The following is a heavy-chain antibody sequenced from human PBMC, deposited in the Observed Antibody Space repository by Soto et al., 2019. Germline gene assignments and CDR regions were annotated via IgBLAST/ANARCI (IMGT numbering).Heavy chain of an antibody. CDR2: IYHSGST. CDR1: GGSISSSNW. J-gene: IGHJ2*01. V-gene: IGHV4-4*02. CDR3: ARDSGEYSSSSDLNWYFDL. Sequence: PSETLSLTCAVSGGSISSSNWWSWVRQPPGKGLEWIGEIYHSGSTNYNPSLKSRVTISVDKSKNQFSLKLSSVTAADTAVYYCARDSGEYSSSSDLNWYFDLWGRGTLVTAPQ. D-gene: IGHD6-6*01.